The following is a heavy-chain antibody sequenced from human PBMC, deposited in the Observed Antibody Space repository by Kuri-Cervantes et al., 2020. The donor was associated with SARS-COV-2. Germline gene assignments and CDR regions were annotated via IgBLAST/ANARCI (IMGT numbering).Heavy chain of an antibody. Sequence: GESLKISCAASGFTFSSYGMHWVRQAPGKGLEWVANIKQDGSEEFYVDSVKGRFTVSRDNAKKSLFLQMNSLRADDTAVYYCARASFDFWSGYYTGYYPDFWGQGALVTVSS. CDR1: GFTFSSYG. CDR2: IKQDGSEE. V-gene: IGHV3-7*01. D-gene: IGHD3-3*01. J-gene: IGHJ4*02. CDR3: ARASFDFWSGYYTGYYPDF.